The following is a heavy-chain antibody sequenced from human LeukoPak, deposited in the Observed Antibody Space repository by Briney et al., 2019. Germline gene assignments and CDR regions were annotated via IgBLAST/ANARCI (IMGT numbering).Heavy chain of an antibody. D-gene: IGHD3-22*01. CDR2: IKQDGSEN. CDR3: ARGWHYSGSGGSGDY. J-gene: IGHJ4*02. V-gene: IGHV3-7*01. CDR1: VFTFSLYW. Sequence: GVPLRLSCAAWVFTFSLYWMRCLREAPGGAVEGVAYIKQDGSENHFVDSVKGRFTTSRDNAKNSLFLEMNSLRAEDTAVYYCARGWHYSGSGGSGDYWGQGTLVTVSS.